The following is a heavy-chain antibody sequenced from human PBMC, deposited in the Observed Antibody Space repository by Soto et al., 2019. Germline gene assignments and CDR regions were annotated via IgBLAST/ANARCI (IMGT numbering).Heavy chain of an antibody. J-gene: IGHJ4*02. CDR1: GGTFSSYA. CDR2: LIPILGTA. D-gene: IGHD2-15*01. CDR3: ARESRYCSGGSCYFLPGIDY. Sequence: QVQLVQSGAEVKKPGSSVKVSCKASGGTFSSYAISWVRQAPGQGLAWMGGLIPILGTANYAQKFQGRVTITADESTSTAYMELSSLISEDTAVYYCARESRYCSGGSCYFLPGIDYWGQGTLVTVSS. V-gene: IGHV1-69*12.